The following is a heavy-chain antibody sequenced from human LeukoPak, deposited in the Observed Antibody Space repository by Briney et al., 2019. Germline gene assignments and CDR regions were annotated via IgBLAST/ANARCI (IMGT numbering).Heavy chain of an antibody. J-gene: IGHJ4*02. Sequence: GASVKVSCKASGLTFSNYGITWVRQAPGQGLEWVGWISAYDGSTNYAQKFQGRVTMTTDTSTSTAYMELRSLRSDDTAVYYCARVDGSVDYWGQGTLVTVSS. CDR3: ARVDGSVDY. CDR1: GLTFSNYG. V-gene: IGHV1-18*01. CDR2: ISAYDGST. D-gene: IGHD3-22*01.